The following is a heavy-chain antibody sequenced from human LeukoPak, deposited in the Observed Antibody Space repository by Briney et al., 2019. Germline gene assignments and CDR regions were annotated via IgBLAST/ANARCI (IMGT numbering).Heavy chain of an antibody. D-gene: IGHD1-14*01. V-gene: IGHV3-30*04. J-gene: IGHJ4*02. CDR3: ARGARTGVTYLNY. Sequence: PGGSLRLSCAASGFTFSSYAMHWVRQAPGKGLEWVAVISYDGSNKYYADSVKGRFTISRDNSKNTLYLQMNSLRAEDTAVYYCARGARTGVTYLNYWGQGTLVTVSS. CDR2: ISYDGSNK. CDR1: GFTFSSYA.